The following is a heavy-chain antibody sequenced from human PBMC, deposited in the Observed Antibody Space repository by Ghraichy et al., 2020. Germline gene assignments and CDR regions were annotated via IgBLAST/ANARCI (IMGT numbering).Heavy chain of an antibody. D-gene: IGHD3-10*01. CDR3: AILWFGELYDAFDI. CDR1: GGTFSSYT. Sequence: SVKVSCKASGGTFSSYTISWVRQAPGQGLEWMGRIIPILGIANYAQKFQGRVTITADKSTSTAYMELSSLRSEDTAVYYCAILWFGELYDAFDIWGQGTMVTVSS. CDR2: IIPILGIA. V-gene: IGHV1-69*02. J-gene: IGHJ3*02.